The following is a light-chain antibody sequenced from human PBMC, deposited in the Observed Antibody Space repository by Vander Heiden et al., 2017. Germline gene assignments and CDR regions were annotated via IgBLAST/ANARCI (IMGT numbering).Light chain of an antibody. J-gene: IGKJ2*01. CDR1: QSVSSY. Sequence: EIVLTQSPGTLSSSPGERATLSCRASQSVSSYLAWYQQKPGQAPRLLIYGASSRATGIPDRFSGSGSGTDFTLTISRLEPEDFAVYYCQFYGSSPIYTFGQGTKVEIK. CDR3: QFYGSSPIYT. V-gene: IGKV3-20*01. CDR2: GAS.